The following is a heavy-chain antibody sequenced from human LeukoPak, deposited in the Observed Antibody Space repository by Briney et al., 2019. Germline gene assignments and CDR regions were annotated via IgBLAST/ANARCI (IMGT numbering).Heavy chain of an antibody. V-gene: IGHV4-4*07. CDR1: GGSISSYY. J-gene: IGHJ4*02. Sequence: SETLSLTCIVSGGSISSYYWSCIRQPAGNGLEWIGRIYNGGSTNYNPSLKSRVTMSVDTSKNQFSLRLSSVTAADTAVYYCARYGGSGDTRGYFDYWGQGTLVTVSS. CDR3: ARYGGSGDTRGYFDY. D-gene: IGHD2-15*01. CDR2: IYNGGST.